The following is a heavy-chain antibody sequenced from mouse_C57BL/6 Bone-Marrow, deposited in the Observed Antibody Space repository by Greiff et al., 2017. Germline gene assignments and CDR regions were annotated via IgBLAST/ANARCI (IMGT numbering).Heavy chain of an antibody. J-gene: IGHJ2*01. CDR3: ARQRGSGLLDY. Sequence: QVQLKQSGPGLVAPSQSLSITCTVSGFSFTSYGVHWVRQPPGKGLEWLVVIWSDGSPTYNSAPKSRLSTSKDNSKSQVFLKMNSLQTDDTALYYCARQRGSGLLDYWGQGTTLTVSS. D-gene: IGHD3-2*02. CDR1: GFSFTSYG. CDR2: IWSDGSP. V-gene: IGHV2-6-1*01.